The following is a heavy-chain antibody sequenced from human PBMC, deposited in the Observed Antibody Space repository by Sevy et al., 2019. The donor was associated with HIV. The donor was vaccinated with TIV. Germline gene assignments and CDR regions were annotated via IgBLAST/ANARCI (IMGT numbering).Heavy chain of an antibody. CDR3: ARDPNGSGSYYARDDY. CDR2: ISSSSSYI. V-gene: IGHV3-21*01. J-gene: IGHJ4*02. Sequence: GGSLRLSCAASGFTFSSYSMNWVRQAPGEGLEWVSSISSSSSYIYYADSVKGRFTISRDNAKNSLYLQMNSLRAEDTAVYYCARDPNGSGSYYARDDYWGQGTLVTVSS. CDR1: GFTFSSYS. D-gene: IGHD3-10*01.